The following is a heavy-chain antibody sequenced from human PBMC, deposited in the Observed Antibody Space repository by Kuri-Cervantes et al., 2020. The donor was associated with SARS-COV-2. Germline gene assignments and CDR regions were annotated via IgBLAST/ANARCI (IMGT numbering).Heavy chain of an antibody. CDR2: IIPIFGTA. Sequence: SVKVSCKASGGTFSSYAISWVRQAPGQGLEWMGGIIPIFGTANYAQKFQGRVTITADKSTSTAYMELSSLRSEDTAVYYCARDYYYDSSGYYYRFDYGGQGTLVTVSS. V-gene: IGHV1-69*06. J-gene: IGHJ4*02. D-gene: IGHD3-22*01. CDR1: GGTFSSYA. CDR3: ARDYYYDSSGYYYRFDY.